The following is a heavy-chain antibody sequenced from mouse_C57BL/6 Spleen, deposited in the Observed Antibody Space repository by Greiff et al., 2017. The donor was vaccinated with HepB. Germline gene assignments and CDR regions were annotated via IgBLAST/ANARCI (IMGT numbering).Heavy chain of an antibody. V-gene: IGHV1-26*01. CDR3: ARPITSSMFAY. J-gene: IGHJ3*01. D-gene: IGHD1-1*01. CDR2: INPNNGGT. CDR1: GYTFTDYY. Sequence: EVQLQQSGPELVKPGASVKISCKASGYTFTDYYMNWVKQSHGKSLEWIGDINPNNGGTSYNQKFKGKATLTVDKSSSTAYMELRSLTSEDSAVYYCARPITSSMFAYWGQGTLVTVSA.